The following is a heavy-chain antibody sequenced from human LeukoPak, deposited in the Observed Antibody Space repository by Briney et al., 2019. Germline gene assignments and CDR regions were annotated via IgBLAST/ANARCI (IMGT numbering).Heavy chain of an antibody. CDR2: INHSGST. J-gene: IGHJ2*01. CDR3: ARVSSSWYQDWYFDL. D-gene: IGHD6-13*01. Sequence: SETLSLTCAVYGGSFSGYYWSWIRQPPGKGLEGIGEINHSGSTNYNPSLKSRVTISVDTSKNQFSLKLSSVTAADTAVYYCARVSSSWYQDWYFDLWGRGTLVTVSS. CDR1: GGSFSGYY. V-gene: IGHV4-34*01.